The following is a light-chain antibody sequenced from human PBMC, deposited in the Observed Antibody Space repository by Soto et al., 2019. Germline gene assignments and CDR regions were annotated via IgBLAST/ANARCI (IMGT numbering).Light chain of an antibody. J-gene: IGKJ2*01. CDR3: QQSYSTLYT. CDR1: QSISNC. CDR2: AAS. V-gene: IGKV1-39*01. Sequence: DIQMTQSPSSLSASVGDRVTITCRASQSISNCLNWYHQKPGKAPNLLIYAASSLQSGVPSRFSGSGSGTDFTLTISSLQPDDFATYYCQQSYSTLYTFGQGTKLEIK.